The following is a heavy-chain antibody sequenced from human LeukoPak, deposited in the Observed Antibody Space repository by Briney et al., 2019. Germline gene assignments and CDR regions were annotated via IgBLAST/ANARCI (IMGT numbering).Heavy chain of an antibody. CDR2: TYYRSKWYN. CDR1: GDSVSSNSAA. J-gene: IGHJ4*02. CDR3: ARGDFALIDC. V-gene: IGHV6-1*01. D-gene: IGHD2-21*01. Sequence: PSQTLSLACAISGDSVSSNSAAWNWIRQSPSRGLEWLGRTYYRSKWYNNYALSVKSRITINPDTSKNQFSLQLNSMTPEDTAVYYCARGDFALIDCWGQGTLVTVSS.